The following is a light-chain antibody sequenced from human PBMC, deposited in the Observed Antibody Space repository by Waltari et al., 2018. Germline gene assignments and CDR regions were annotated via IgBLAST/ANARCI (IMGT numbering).Light chain of an antibody. CDR1: NLDDKY. CDR3: QALDSSRNAVI. J-gene: IGLJ2*01. V-gene: IGLV3-1*01. Sequence: SYELTQPPSVSVSPGQTATITRPGANLDDKYGCWYQQRPGQSPLLVIFQDFKRPSGIPERFSGSNSGQTATLTISGTQAIDEADYYCQALDSSRNAVIFGGGTKLTVL. CDR2: QDF.